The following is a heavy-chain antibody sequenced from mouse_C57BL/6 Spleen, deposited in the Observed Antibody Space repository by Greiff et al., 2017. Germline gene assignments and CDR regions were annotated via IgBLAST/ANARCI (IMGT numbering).Heavy chain of an antibody. Sequence: QVQLQQPGAELVRPGTSVKLSCKASGYTFTSYWMHWVKQRPGQGLEWIGVIDPSDSYTNYNQKFKGKATLTVDTSSSTAYMQLSSLTSEDSAVYYCAKGEYSNYGFAYWGQGTLVTVSA. CDR3: AKGEYSNYGFAY. J-gene: IGHJ3*01. CDR2: IDPSDSYT. D-gene: IGHD2-5*01. CDR1: GYTFTSYW. V-gene: IGHV1-59*01.